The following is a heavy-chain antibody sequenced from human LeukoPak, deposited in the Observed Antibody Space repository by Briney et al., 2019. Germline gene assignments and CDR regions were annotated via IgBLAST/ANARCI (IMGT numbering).Heavy chain of an antibody. CDR3: ARDQSRKNYFDF. CDR2: ISYDGSNK. V-gene: IGHV3-30-3*01. Sequence: PGGSLRLSCAASGFTFSSYAMHWVRQAPGKGLEWVAVISYDGSNKYYADSVKGRFTISRDNSKNTLYLQMNSLRAEDTAVYYCARDQSRKNYFDFWGQGALVTVSS. CDR1: GFTFSSYA. J-gene: IGHJ4*02.